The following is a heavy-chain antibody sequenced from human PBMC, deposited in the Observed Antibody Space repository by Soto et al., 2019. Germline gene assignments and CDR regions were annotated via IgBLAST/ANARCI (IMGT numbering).Heavy chain of an antibody. CDR1: GFTFSSHA. CDR2: ISNSGVDT. Sequence: GGSLRLSCAASGFTFSSHAMSWVRQAPGKGLEWVSGISNSGVDTFYADSVKGRFTVSRDNSKNTLYLQMNSLRVEDTAVYYCAKGRFKFDYWGQETLVPVSS. V-gene: IGHV3-23*01. CDR3: AKGRFKFDY. J-gene: IGHJ4*02.